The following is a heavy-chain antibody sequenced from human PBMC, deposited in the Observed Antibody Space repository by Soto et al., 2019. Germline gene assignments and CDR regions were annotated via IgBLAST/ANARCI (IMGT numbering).Heavy chain of an antibody. D-gene: IGHD6-6*01. J-gene: IGHJ5*02. CDR2: MNPHSGNT. CDR3: ASEAARGLNH. CDR1: GYTFTSYD. V-gene: IGHV1-8*01. Sequence: QVQLVQSGAEVKKPGASVKVSCKASGYTFTSYDINWVRQATGQGLEWMGWMNPHSGNTGYAEKFQGRSTMTRNTSISKAYMQLSSLTSEDTAVYYCASEAARGLNHWGQGTLVTVSS.